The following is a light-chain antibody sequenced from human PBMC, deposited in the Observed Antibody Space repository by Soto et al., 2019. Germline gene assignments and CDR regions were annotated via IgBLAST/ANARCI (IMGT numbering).Light chain of an antibody. V-gene: IGKV1-5*03. CDR1: QSIASW. J-gene: IGKJ5*01. CDR3: QQYDSFSVT. CDR2: KAS. Sequence: IPMAQSPSPLSSSLVARVPTTFPASQSIASWLSWYQQKPGKAPKLLINKASSLESGVPSRFSGSGSGTEFRLTISTMQPDDFATYYCQQYDSFSVTCGQGTRLE.